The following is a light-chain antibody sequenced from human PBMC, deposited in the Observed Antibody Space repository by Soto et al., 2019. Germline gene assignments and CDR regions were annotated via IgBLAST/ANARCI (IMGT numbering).Light chain of an antibody. CDR1: QSVSIY. V-gene: IGKV3-11*01. Sequence: EIVLTQSPDTLSLSPGDRATLSCRASQSVSIYLAWYQQKPGQAPRLLIYDASNRVTGIPARFRASGSGTDFPLTISRVEPEDIAVYHRQPRFDWLTFGGGPKLEIK. J-gene: IGKJ4*01. CDR3: QPRFDWLT. CDR2: DAS.